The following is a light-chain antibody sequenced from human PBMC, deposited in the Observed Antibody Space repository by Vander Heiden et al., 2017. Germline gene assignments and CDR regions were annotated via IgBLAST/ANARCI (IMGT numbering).Light chain of an antibody. Sequence: ETVMTQSPATPSVSLGERATLSCRASQSVSNNVAWYQQRPGQTPRLLMHGASTRATDIPARFSGSGSGTEFTLTISSLQPEDFAVYYCQQYNFWPLTFGGGTEVESK. J-gene: IGKJ4*01. CDR2: GAS. CDR3: QQYNFWPLT. V-gene: IGKV3-15*01. CDR1: QSVSNN.